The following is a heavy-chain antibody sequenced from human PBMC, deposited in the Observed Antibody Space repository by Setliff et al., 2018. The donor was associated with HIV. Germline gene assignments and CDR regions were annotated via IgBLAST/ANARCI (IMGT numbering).Heavy chain of an antibody. Sequence: PGGSLRLSCAASGFTFSSYAMSWVRQAPGKGLVWVSRINTDGSSTSYADPVKGRFTISRDNAKNTLYLQMNSLRAEDTAVYYCARGVRGVVNGMDVWGQGTTVTVSS. D-gene: IGHD3-10*01. CDR3: ARGVRGVVNGMDV. CDR2: INTDGSST. CDR1: GFTFSSYA. V-gene: IGHV3-74*01. J-gene: IGHJ6*02.